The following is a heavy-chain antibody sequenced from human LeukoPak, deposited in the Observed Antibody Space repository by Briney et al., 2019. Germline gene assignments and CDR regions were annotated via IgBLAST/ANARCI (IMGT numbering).Heavy chain of an antibody. CDR1: GFSFNTYT. CDR2: ISSGSNYI. CDR3: ARVRSAGQYGMDV. V-gene: IGHV3-21*01. J-gene: IGHJ6*02. Sequence: PGGSLRLSCAASGFSFNTYTMNWVRQAPGKGPEWVSSISSGSNYINYRHSVKGRFTVSRDNARNTPYLQMNGLRVEDTAIYYCARVRSAGQYGMDVWGQGTTGTVS. D-gene: IGHD3-3*01.